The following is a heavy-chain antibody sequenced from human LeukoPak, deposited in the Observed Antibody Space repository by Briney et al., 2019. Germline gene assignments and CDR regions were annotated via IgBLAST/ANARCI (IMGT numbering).Heavy chain of an antibody. V-gene: IGHV3-74*01. CDR2: INSDGSST. J-gene: IGHJ5*02. D-gene: IGHD1-7*01. Sequence: GGSLRLSCAASGFTFSSYWMHWVRQAPGKGLMWVSRINSDGSSTSYADSVKGRFTISRDNAKNTLDLQMNSLRAEDTAVYYCARGNYGARGFDPWGQGTLVTVSS. CDR1: GFTFSSYW. CDR3: ARGNYGARGFDP.